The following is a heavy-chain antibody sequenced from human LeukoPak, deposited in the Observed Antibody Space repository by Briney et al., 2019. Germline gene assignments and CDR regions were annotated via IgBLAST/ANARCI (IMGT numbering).Heavy chain of an antibody. D-gene: IGHD3-10*01. CDR2: IYYSGST. CDR3: ARILLWFGDLNWFDP. Sequence: SETLSLTCSVSGGSVSSSRYYWGWIRQPPGKGLEWIGSIYYSGSTYYNPSLKSRVTISVDTSKNQFSLKLSSVTAADTAVYYCARILLWFGDLNWFDPWGQGTLVTVSS. V-gene: IGHV4-39*01. CDR1: GGSVSSSRYY. J-gene: IGHJ5*02.